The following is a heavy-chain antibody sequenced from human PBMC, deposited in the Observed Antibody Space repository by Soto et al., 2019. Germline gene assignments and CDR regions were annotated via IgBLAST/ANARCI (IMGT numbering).Heavy chain of an antibody. CDR1: GFTFSSYV. Sequence: GGSLRLSCAASGFTFSSYVMSWVRQAPGKGLEWVSAISGSGGSTYYADSAMGRFAVSRDNSKNTLYLQMNSLRAEDTAIYYCANQFLRGFQHWGQGTLVTVSS. CDR2: ISGSGGST. D-gene: IGHD3-3*01. J-gene: IGHJ1*01. CDR3: ANQFLRGFQH. V-gene: IGHV3-23*01.